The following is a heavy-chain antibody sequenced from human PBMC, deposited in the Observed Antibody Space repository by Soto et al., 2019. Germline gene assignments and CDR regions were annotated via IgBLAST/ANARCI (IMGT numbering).Heavy chain of an antibody. D-gene: IGHD5-18*01. CDR2: ISASGRST. J-gene: IGHJ6*02. CDR1: GFTFSNSA. CDR3: ARVRSYSYGQGYGMDV. Sequence: EVQLLEAGGGLAQPGGSLRLSCTASGFTFSNSAMTWVRQAPGKGLEWVSIISASGRSTYHAASVKGRFTISRDNSKDTLYLQMNSLRAEDTAVYYCARVRSYSYGQGYGMDVWGQGTTVTVSS. V-gene: IGHV3-23*01.